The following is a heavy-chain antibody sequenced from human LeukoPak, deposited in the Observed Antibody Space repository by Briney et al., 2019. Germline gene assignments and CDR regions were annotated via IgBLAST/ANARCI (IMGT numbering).Heavy chain of an antibody. CDR3: ARVAFRGSFIVGASLGWFDP. J-gene: IGHJ5*02. D-gene: IGHD1-26*01. V-gene: IGHV1-8*01. Sequence: ASVKVSCKASGYTFTSYDINRVRQATGQGLEWMGWMNPNSGNTGYAQKFQGRVTMTRNTSISTAYMELSSLRSEDTAVYYCARVAFRGSFIVGASLGWFDPWGQGTLVTVSS. CDR1: GYTFTSYD. CDR2: MNPNSGNT.